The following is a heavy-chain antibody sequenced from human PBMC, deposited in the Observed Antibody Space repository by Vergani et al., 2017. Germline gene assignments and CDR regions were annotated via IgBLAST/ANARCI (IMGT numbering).Heavy chain of an antibody. CDR1: GYSFTSYW. CDR2: IYPGDSDT. J-gene: IGHJ5*02. D-gene: IGHD3-22*01. V-gene: IGHV5-51*01. Sequence: EVQLVQSGAEVKKPGESLKISCKGSGYSFTSYWIGWVRQMPGKGLEWMGIIYPGDSDTRYSPSFQGQVTISADKSISTAYLQWSSLKASDTAMYYCARQAYLYYXDSSGYYYVGWFDPWGQGTLVTVSS. CDR3: ARQAYLYYXDSSGYYYVGWFDP.